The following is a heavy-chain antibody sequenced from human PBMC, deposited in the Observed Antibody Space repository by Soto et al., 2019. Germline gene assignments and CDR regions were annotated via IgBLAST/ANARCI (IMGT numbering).Heavy chain of an antibody. CDR1: GFTFSSYG. D-gene: IGHD6-13*01. CDR3: AKDRRVWPTGPFDY. CDR2: ISYDGSNK. V-gene: IGHV3-30*18. J-gene: IGHJ4*02. Sequence: GGSLRLSCAASGFTFSSYGMHWVRQAPGKGLEWVAVISYDGSNKYYADSVKGRFTISRDNSKNTLYLQMNSLRAEDTAVYYCAKDRRVWPTGPFDYWGQGTLVTVSS.